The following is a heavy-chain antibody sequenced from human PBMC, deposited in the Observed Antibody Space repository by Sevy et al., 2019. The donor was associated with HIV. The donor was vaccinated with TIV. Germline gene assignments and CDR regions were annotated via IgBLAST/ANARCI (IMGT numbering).Heavy chain of an antibody. J-gene: IGHJ4*02. CDR3: VRAIQLAASY. CDR1: AINIRDYW. CDR2: INPDGSKI. Sequence: GGSLRLSCEASAINIRDYWMNWVRQAPGKGLEWVANINPDGSKIYYADSVKGRFTISRDYAKNSVFLKMTSLRAKDPAVYYCVRAIQLAASYWGQGMLVTVSS. V-gene: IGHV3-7*02. D-gene: IGHD2-15*01.